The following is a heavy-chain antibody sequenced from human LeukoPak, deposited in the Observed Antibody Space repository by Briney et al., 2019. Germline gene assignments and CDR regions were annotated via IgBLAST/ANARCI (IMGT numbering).Heavy chain of an antibody. Sequence: ASVKVSCKASGYTFTSYYMHWVRQAPGQGLEWMGIINPSGGSTSYAQKFQGRVTMTRDMSTSTVYMELSSLRSEDTAVYYCARETGGGYHDNWFDPWGQGTLVTVSS. CDR1: GYTFTSYY. CDR2: INPSGGST. J-gene: IGHJ5*02. D-gene: IGHD5-12*01. V-gene: IGHV1-46*01. CDR3: ARETGGGYHDNWFDP.